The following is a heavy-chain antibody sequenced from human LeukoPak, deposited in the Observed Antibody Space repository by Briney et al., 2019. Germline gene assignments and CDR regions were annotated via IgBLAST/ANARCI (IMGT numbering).Heavy chain of an antibody. J-gene: IGHJ4*02. CDR2: IYYSGST. V-gene: IGHV4-31*03. CDR1: GGSISSGGYY. CDR3: ARETSGYYYPYFDY. D-gene: IGHD3-22*01. Sequence: PSQTLSLTCTVSGGSISSGGYYWSWIRQHPGKGLEWIGYIYYSGSTYYNPSLKSRVTISVDTSKNQFSLKLSSVTAADTAVYYCARETSGYYYPYFDYWGQGTLVTVSS.